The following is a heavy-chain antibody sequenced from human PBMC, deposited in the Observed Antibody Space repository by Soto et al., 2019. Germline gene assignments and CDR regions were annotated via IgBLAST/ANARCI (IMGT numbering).Heavy chain of an antibody. CDR3: ARHPGASFDY. Sequence: QVQLQESGPGLVKASGTLSLTCTVSGGSISSYYWSWLRQSPGKRLEWIGYIHYSGITKYNPSLKSRVTISLDRSKNQFSLKLSSVTAADSAVYYCARHPGASFDYWGQGTLVTVSS. J-gene: IGHJ4*02. CDR2: IHYSGIT. CDR1: GGSISSYY. D-gene: IGHD7-27*01. V-gene: IGHV4-59*01.